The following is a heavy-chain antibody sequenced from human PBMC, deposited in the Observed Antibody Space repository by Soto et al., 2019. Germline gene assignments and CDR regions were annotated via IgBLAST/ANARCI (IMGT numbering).Heavy chain of an antibody. CDR1: GFTLSNYW. Sequence: GGSLRLSCEVSGFTLSNYWMSWVRQAPGKGLEWVANIRKDGGETNCADSVKGRFAISRDNAENSVSLEMNSLRAEDTAVYYCAKDMEANTIFDALEVWGQGTMVTVSS. CDR3: AKDMEANTIFDALEV. D-gene: IGHD1-1*01. J-gene: IGHJ3*01. V-gene: IGHV3-7*03. CDR2: IRKDGGET.